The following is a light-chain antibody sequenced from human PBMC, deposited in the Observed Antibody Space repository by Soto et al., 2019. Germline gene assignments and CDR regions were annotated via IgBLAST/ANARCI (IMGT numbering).Light chain of an antibody. CDR3: HKSGDSTT. CDR1: QTVNANF. CDR2: GVS. J-gene: IGKJ1*01. V-gene: IGKV3-20*01. Sequence: EILLTQSPGTLSLSPGERATLYCRSSQTVNANFLAWYQQKPGQAPRLLIYGVSNRAPGIPDRFSGSGSGTDTTLTISRLEPEDFAVYYCHKSGDSTTFGQGTKVDIK.